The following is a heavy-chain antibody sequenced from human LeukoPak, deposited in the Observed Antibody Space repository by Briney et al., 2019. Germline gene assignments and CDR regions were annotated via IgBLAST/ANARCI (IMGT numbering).Heavy chain of an antibody. J-gene: IGHJ4*02. CDR3: AGAYSAYDPFDY. V-gene: IGHV3-74*01. D-gene: IGHD5-12*01. CDR1: GFTFSNYW. CDR2: LNADGNSI. Sequence: PGGSLRLSCAASGFTFSNYWMHWVRQAPGKGLVWASRLNADGNSITYADSVRGRFTISRDNAKNTVHLQMNSLRVEDTAIYFCAGAYSAYDPFDYWGQGILVTVSS.